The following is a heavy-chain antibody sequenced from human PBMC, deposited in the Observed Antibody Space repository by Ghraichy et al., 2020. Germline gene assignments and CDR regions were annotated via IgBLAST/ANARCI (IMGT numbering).Heavy chain of an antibody. V-gene: IGHV4-31*03. CDR2: IYYSGST. J-gene: IGHJ6*02. CDR1: GGSISSGGYY. CDR3: ARDIVDTATGGYYYYYYGMDV. D-gene: IGHD5-18*01. Sequence: SETLSLTCTVSGGSISSGGYYWSWIRQHPGKGLEWIGYIYYSGSTYYNPSLKSRVTISVDTSKNQFSLKLSSVTAADTAVYYCARDIVDTATGGYYYYYYGMDVWGQGTTVTISS.